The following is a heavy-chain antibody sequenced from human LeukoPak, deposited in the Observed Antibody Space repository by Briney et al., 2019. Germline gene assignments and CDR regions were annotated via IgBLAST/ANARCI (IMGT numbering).Heavy chain of an antibody. CDR2: IKPDGSEK. CDR1: GFTFSSYA. J-gene: IGHJ4*02. V-gene: IGHV3-7*01. Sequence: PGGSLRLPCAASGFTFSSYAMSWVRQAPGKGLEWVANIKPDGSEKYYVDSVKGRFTISRDNAKNSLSLRMNSLRAEDTALYYCARDTVGVTDYWGQGTLVTVSS. D-gene: IGHD1-26*01. CDR3: ARDTVGVTDY.